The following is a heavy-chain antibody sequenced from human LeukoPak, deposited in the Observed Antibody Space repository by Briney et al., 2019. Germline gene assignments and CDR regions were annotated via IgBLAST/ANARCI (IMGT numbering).Heavy chain of an antibody. J-gene: IGHJ4*02. CDR1: GGSISSYY. Sequence: SETLSLTCTVSGGSISSYYWSWIRQPPGKGLEWIGYIYYSGSTNYNPSLKSRVTISVDTSKNQFSLKLSSVTAADTAVYYCATSGYSYGYPFDYWGQGTLVTVPS. V-gene: IGHV4-59*01. CDR2: IYYSGST. D-gene: IGHD5-18*01. CDR3: ATSGYSYGYPFDY.